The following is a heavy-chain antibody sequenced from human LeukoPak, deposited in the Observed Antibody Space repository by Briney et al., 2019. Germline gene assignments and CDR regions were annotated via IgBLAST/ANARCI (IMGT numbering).Heavy chain of an antibody. Sequence: PGGSLRLSCAASGFTFSSYAMHWVRQAPGKGLEWAAVISYDGSNKYYADSVKGRSTISRDNSKNTLYVQMNSLRAEDTAVYYCARVSCSSTSCPIGLYYFDYWGQGTLVTVSS. CDR3: ARVSCSSTSCPIGLYYFDY. J-gene: IGHJ4*02. CDR2: ISYDGSNK. V-gene: IGHV3-30*04. D-gene: IGHD2-2*01. CDR1: GFTFSSYA.